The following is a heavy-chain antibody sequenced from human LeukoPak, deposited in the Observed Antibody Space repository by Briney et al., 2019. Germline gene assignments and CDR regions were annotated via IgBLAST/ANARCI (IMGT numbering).Heavy chain of an antibody. D-gene: IGHD6-19*01. CDR1: GFTFSSYG. Sequence: GGSLRLSCAASGFTFSSYGMHWVRQAPGKGLEWVAVISYDGSNKYYADSVKGRFTISRDNSKNTLYLQMNSLRAEDTAVYYCARRYSSGWASDYWGQGTLVTVSS. J-gene: IGHJ4*02. CDR2: ISYDGSNK. V-gene: IGHV3-30*03. CDR3: ARRYSSGWASDY.